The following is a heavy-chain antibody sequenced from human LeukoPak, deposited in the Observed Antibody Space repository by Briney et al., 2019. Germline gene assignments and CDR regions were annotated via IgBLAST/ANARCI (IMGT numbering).Heavy chain of an antibody. CDR3: ARDSTSSNFDY. CDR2: IWHDGSNK. D-gene: IGHD2-2*01. J-gene: IGHJ4*02. Sequence: PGRSLRLSCAASGFTFSSYGMHWVRQAPGKGLEWVAVIWHDGSNKLYAESVKGRFTISRDDSKNTLYLQMTGLGAEDTAQYYCARDSTSSNFDYWGQGTLVTVSS. CDR1: GFTFSSYG. V-gene: IGHV3-33*01.